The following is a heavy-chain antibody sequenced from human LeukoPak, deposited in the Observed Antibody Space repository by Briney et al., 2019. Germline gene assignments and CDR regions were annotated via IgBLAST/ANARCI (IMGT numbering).Heavy chain of an antibody. V-gene: IGHV4-39*07. CDR2: IYYSGST. Sequence: KPSETLSLTCTVSGGSISSSNYYWGCIRQPPGKGLEWIGSIYYSGSTFYKSSLKSRVTISVDTSKNQFSLKLSSVTAADTAVYFCAALGNGRNFDNWGQGTLVTVSS. D-gene: IGHD1-26*01. J-gene: IGHJ4*02. CDR1: GGSISSSNYY. CDR3: AALGNGRNFDN.